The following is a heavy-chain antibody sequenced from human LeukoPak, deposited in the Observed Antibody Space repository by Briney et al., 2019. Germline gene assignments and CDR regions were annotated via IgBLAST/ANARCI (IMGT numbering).Heavy chain of an antibody. CDR1: GFTFSDYY. V-gene: IGHV3-11*06. Sequence: GSLRLSCAASGFTFSDYYMSWIRQAPGKGLEWVSFISTSSSYIYYADSVKGRFTISRDNAKNSLYLQMNSLRAEDTAVYYCARASSSWYYFDYWGQGTLVTVSS. D-gene: IGHD6-13*01. J-gene: IGHJ4*02. CDR2: ISTSSSYI. CDR3: ARASSSWYYFDY.